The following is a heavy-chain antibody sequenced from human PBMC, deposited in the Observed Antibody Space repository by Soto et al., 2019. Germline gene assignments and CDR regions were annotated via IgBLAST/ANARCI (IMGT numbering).Heavy chain of an antibody. CDR3: ARGVYGSGNYYTGPSAFDI. V-gene: IGHV1-69*06. J-gene: IGHJ3*02. CDR1: GGTLSDHG. Sequence: QVQLEQSGAEVKKPGSSVKVSRKASGGTLSDHGVAWLRQAPGQALDWMGGTIPVFNTAKYAQKFQGRVTVTADKFTNIAYMKLSSLRSEDTAFYFCARGVYGSGNYYTGPSAFDIWGQGTMVIVSS. D-gene: IGHD3-10*01. CDR2: TIPVFNTA.